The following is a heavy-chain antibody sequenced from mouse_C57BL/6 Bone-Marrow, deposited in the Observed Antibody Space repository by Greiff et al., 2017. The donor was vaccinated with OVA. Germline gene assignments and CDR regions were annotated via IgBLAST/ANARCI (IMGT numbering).Heavy chain of an antibody. V-gene: IGHV1-82*01. CDR3: AYYFSMYY. CDR2: IYPGDGDT. J-gene: IGHJ4*01. CDR1: GYAFSSSW. Sequence: VQLQQSGPELVKPGASVKISCKASGYAFSSSWMNWVKQRPGKGLEWIGRIYPGDGDTNYNGKFKGKATLTADKSSSTAYMQLSSLTAEDSAVCFCAYYFSMYYGGQGTSVTVTA.